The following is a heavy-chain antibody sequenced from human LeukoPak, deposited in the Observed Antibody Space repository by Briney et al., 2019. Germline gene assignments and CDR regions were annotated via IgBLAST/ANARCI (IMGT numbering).Heavy chain of an antibody. J-gene: IGHJ5*02. V-gene: IGHV4-59*08. CDR1: GGSISSHY. D-gene: IGHD3-9*01. Sequence: SETLSLTCTVSGGSISSHYWSWIRQSPGRGLEWIGFTFYTGSTNSNPHLKSRVTISADPSKNQVSLRLISVTAADTAIYYCARHRDSLRFHNWLDPWGQGTLVSVSP. CDR3: ARHRDSLRFHNWLDP. CDR2: TFYTGST.